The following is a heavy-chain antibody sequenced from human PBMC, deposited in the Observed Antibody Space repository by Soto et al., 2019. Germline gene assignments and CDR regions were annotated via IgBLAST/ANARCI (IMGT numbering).Heavy chain of an antibody. Sequence: GGSLRLSXAASGFTFSSYSMNWVRQAPGKGLEWVSSISSSSSYIYYADSVKGRFTISRDNAKNSLYLQMNSLRAEDTAVYYCARDIRAAADFWGQGTLVTVSS. V-gene: IGHV3-21*01. CDR1: GFTFSSYS. J-gene: IGHJ4*02. CDR3: ARDIRAAADF. CDR2: ISSSSSYI. D-gene: IGHD6-13*01.